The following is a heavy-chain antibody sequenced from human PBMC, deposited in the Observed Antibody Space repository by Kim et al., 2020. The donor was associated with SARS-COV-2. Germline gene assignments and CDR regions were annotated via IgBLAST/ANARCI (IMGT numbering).Heavy chain of an antibody. Sequence: GGSLRLSCAASGFTFSSYSMNWVRQAPGKGLEWVSYISSSSSTIYYADSVKGRFTISRDNAKNSLYLQINSLRDEDTAVYYCAREAIVVVTSGAFDIWGQGTMVTVSS. CDR2: ISSSSSTI. V-gene: IGHV3-48*02. J-gene: IGHJ3*02. CDR1: GFTFSSYS. CDR3: AREAIVVVTSGAFDI. D-gene: IGHD2-21*02.